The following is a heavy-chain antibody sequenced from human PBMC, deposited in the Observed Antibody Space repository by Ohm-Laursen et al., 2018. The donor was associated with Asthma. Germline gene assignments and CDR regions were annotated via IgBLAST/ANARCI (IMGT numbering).Heavy chain of an antibody. CDR2: IKPDGSQT. CDR1: GFTFSGSW. D-gene: IGHD4-17*01. CDR3: VRGLTVTYAFDH. Sequence: SLRLSCAASGFTFSGSWMIWVRQAPGKGLQWLAFIKPDGSQTYYADSMEGRFSISRDNSKNSLYLQMSSLRAEDTAVYYCVRGLTVTYAFDHWGQGTLLTVSS. V-gene: IGHV3-7*01. J-gene: IGHJ4*02.